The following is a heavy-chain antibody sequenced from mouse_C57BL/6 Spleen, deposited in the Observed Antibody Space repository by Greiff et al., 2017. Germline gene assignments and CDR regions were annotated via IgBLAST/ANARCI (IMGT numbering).Heavy chain of an antibody. D-gene: IGHD2-12*01. CDR2: ISDGGSYT. CDR1: GFTFSSYA. V-gene: IGHV5-4*01. CDR3: ARERGRPGAMGY. J-gene: IGHJ4*01. Sequence: EVKLVESGGGLVKPGGSLKLSCAASGFTFSSYAMSWVRQTPEKRLEWVATISDGGSYTYYPDNVKGRFTISRDNAKNNLYLQMSQLKSEDTAMYYCARERGRPGAMGYWGQGTSVTVSS.